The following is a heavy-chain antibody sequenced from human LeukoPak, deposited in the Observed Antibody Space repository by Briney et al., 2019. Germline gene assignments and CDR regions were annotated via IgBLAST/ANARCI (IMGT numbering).Heavy chain of an antibody. V-gene: IGHV1-46*01. CDR1: GHAFTSYY. J-gene: IGHJ5*02. Sequence: GASVKVSCKASGHAFTSYYMHWVRQAPGQGLEWMGIINPSGGSTSYAQKFQGRVTMTRDTSTSTVYMELSSLRSEDTAVYYCARDGYNIGWFDPWGQGTLVTVSS. CDR3: ARDGYNIGWFDP. CDR2: INPSGGST. D-gene: IGHD5-24*01.